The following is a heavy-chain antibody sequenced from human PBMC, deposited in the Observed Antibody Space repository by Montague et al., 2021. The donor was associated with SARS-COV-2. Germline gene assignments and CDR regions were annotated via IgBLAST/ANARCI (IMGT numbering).Heavy chain of an antibody. CDR1: GGSFSASY. J-gene: IGHJ6*03. Sequence: SDTLSLTCAVHGGSFSASYWSWTRHSTGTALDWIGVIYHSGSTNPNPSPMTRVTISVHTSKHQFSLKLSFVTAADTAVYYCARFLRRVVPAATGHWEKNYYYYYMDVWGKGTTVTVSS. D-gene: IGHD2-2*01. CDR3: ARFLRRVVPAATGHWEKNYYYYYMDV. CDR2: IYHSGST. V-gene: IGHV4-34*01.